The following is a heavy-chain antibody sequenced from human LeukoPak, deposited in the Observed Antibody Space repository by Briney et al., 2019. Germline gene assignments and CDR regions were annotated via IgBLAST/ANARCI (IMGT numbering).Heavy chain of an antibody. D-gene: IGHD2-21*02. CDR2: IYHSGST. CDR3: ASSVVTANYYYFDY. J-gene: IGHJ4*02. CDR1: GGSISSSNW. Sequence: SGTLSLTCAVSGGSISSSNWWSWVRQPPGKGLEWIGEIYHSGSTNYNPSLKSRVTISVDKSKNQFSLKLSSVTAADTAVYYCASSVVTANYYYFDYWGQGTLATVSS. V-gene: IGHV4-4*02.